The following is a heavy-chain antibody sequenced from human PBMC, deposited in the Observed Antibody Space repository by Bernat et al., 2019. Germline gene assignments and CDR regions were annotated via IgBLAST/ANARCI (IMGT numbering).Heavy chain of an antibody. J-gene: IGHJ4*02. CDR2: IYHSGST. D-gene: IGHD1-26*01. CDR3: ARGGVGAPVGFDY. CDR1: KEYISSGGYS. V-gene: IGHV4-30-2*01. Sequence: VRRQEEGTGEVKPQQNLVCSRVVEKEYISSGGYSWSWIRQPPGKGLEWIGYIYHSGSTYYNPSLKSRVTISVDRSKNQFSLKLSSVTAADTAVYYCARGGVGAPVGFDYWGQ.